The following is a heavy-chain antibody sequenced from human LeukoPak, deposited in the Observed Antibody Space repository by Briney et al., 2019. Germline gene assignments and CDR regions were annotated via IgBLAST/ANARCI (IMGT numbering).Heavy chain of an antibody. CDR3: ASLGTF. CDR2: ISDSSSNI. CDR1: GLTFSRYA. J-gene: IGHJ4*02. Sequence: GWSLRHSCAASGLTFSRYALNSVRPARGKGLEWVSCISDSSSNIYYEDSVKGRFTISRDNAKNSLYLQMNSLRVEDTAVYYCASLGTFWGQGTLVTVSS. V-gene: IGHV3-21*06.